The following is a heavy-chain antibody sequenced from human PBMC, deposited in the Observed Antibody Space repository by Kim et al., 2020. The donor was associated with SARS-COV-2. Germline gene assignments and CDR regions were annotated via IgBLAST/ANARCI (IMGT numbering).Heavy chain of an antibody. J-gene: IGHJ4*02. V-gene: IGHV4-59*08. CDR3: ARLHLGFWSGYPYYFDY. Sequence: LKSRVTIAVDTSKNQFSLKLSSVTAADTAVYYCARLHLGFWSGYPYYFDYWGQGTLVTVSS. D-gene: IGHD3-3*01.